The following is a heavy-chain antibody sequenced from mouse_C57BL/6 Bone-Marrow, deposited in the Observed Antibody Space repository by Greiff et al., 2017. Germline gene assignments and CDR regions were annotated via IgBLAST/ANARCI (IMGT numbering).Heavy chain of an antibody. CDR1: GFTFSDYG. CDR3: ARDYDYDLGAMDY. Sequence: DVKLVESGGGLVQPGGSLKLSCAASGFTFSDYGMAWVRQAPRKGPEWVAFISNLAYSIYYADTVTGRFTISRENAKNTLYLEMSSLRSEDTAMYYCARDYDYDLGAMDYWGQGTSVTVSS. D-gene: IGHD2-4*01. J-gene: IGHJ4*01. V-gene: IGHV5-15*01. CDR2: ISNLAYSI.